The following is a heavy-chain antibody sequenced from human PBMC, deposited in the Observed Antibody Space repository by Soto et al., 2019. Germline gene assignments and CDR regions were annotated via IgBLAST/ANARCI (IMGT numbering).Heavy chain of an antibody. V-gene: IGHV4-30-2*05. J-gene: IGHJ4*02. CDR1: GDTISTGGYS. CDR3: AHTDYYGSWNFGY. CDR2: TYHSGNP. D-gene: IGHD3-10*01. Sequence: SETLSLTCGVSGDTISTGGYSWAWIRQPPGKALEWIGHTYHSGNPYYNPSLKSRVIISVDTSKNQFSLKLSSVTAADTAVYYCAHTDYYGSWNFGYWGQGTLVTVSS.